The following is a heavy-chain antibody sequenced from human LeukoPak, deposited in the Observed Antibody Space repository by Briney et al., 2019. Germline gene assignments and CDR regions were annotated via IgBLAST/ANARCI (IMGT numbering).Heavy chain of an antibody. D-gene: IGHD2-21*02. CDR2: IIPILGIA. Sequence: ASVKVSCKASGGTFSSYAISWVRQAPGQGLEWMGRIIPILGIANYAQKFQGRVTITADKSTSTAYMELSSLRSEDTAVYYCARVQAWNGAYCGGDCYSGVDYWGQGTLVTVSS. V-gene: IGHV1-69*04. CDR1: GGTFSSYA. J-gene: IGHJ4*02. CDR3: ARVQAWNGAYCGGDCYSGVDY.